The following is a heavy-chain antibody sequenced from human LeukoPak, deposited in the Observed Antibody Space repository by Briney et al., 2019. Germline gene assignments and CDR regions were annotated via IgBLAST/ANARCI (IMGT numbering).Heavy chain of an antibody. CDR1: GGSISSYY. V-gene: IGHV4-59*01. Sequence: SETLSLTCTVSGGSISSYYWSWIRQPPGKGLEWIGYIYNSGSTNYNPSLKSRVTISVDTSENQFSLKLSSVTAADTAVYYCARDREEGAFDIWGQGTMVTVSS. CDR2: IYNSGST. J-gene: IGHJ3*02. D-gene: IGHD1-26*01. CDR3: ARDREEGAFDI.